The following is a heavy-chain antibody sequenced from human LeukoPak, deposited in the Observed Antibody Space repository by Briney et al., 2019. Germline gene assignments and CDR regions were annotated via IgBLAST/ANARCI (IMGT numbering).Heavy chain of an antibody. D-gene: IGHD3-22*01. CDR1: GYTFTSYD. CDR3: AREAPSGSYYDSSGYSGYYYYMDV. Sequence: GASVKVSCKASGYTFTSYDINWVRQATGQGLEWMGWMNPNSGNTGYAQKFQGRVTITTDESTSTAYMELSSLRSEDTAVYYCAREAPSGSYYDSSGYSGYYYYMDVWGKGTTVTVSS. CDR2: MNPNSGNT. J-gene: IGHJ6*03. V-gene: IGHV1-8*03.